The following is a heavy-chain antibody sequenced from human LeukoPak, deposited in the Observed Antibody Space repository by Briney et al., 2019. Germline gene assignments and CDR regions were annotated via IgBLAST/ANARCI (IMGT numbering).Heavy chain of an antibody. Sequence: GGSLRLSCAASGFTFSSYAMSWVRQAPGKGLVWVSRINSDGSSTSYADSVKGRFTISRDNAKNTLYLQMNSLRAEDTAVYYCARGQYYYDSSGYSHFDYWGQGTLVTVSS. CDR2: INSDGSST. V-gene: IGHV3-74*01. J-gene: IGHJ4*02. D-gene: IGHD3-22*01. CDR3: ARGQYYYDSSGYSHFDY. CDR1: GFTFSSYA.